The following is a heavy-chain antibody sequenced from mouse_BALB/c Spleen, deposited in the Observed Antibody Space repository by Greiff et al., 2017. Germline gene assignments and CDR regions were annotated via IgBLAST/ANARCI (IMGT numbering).Heavy chain of an antibody. CDR3: ARDKSRCDRGNYAMDY. Sequence: EVKLMESGGGLVQPGGSLRLSCATSGFTFTDYYMSWVRQPPGKALEWLGFIRNKANGYTTEYSASVKGRFTISRDNSQSILYLQMNTLRAEDSATYYCARDKSRCDRGNYAMDYWGQGTSVTVSS. V-gene: IGHV7-3*02. D-gene: IGHD2-14*01. CDR1: GFTFTDYY. J-gene: IGHJ4*01. CDR2: IRNKANGYTT.